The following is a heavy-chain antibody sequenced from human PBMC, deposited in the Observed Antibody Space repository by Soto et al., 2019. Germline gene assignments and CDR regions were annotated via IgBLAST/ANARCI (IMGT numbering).Heavy chain of an antibody. J-gene: IGHJ4*02. Sequence: QVQLVESGGGVVQPGRSLRLSCAASGFSFSISPMHWVRQAPGKGPEWVARISYDGTKKFYADSVKGRFTISRDNAKSTLYLQVDSLRPEDAAVYYWARDTKTSGGQNGAVNYFDSWGQGTLVTVSS. CDR1: GFSFSISP. CDR2: ISYDGTKK. D-gene: IGHD1-1*01. CDR3: ARDTKTSGGQNGAVNYFDS. V-gene: IGHV3-30-3*01.